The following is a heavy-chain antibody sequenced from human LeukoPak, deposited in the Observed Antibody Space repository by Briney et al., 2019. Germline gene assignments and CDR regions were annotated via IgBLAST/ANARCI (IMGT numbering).Heavy chain of an antibody. V-gene: IGHV1-8*01. Sequence: ASVKVSCKASGYTFTSYDINWVRQATGQGLEWMGWMNPNSGNTGYAQKFQGRVTMTRNTSISTAYMELSSLRSEDTAVYYCARRGFGELLIYYYYMDVWGKGPTVTVSS. CDR2: MNPNSGNT. CDR3: ARRGFGELLIYYYYMDV. J-gene: IGHJ6*03. D-gene: IGHD3-10*01. CDR1: GYTFTSYD.